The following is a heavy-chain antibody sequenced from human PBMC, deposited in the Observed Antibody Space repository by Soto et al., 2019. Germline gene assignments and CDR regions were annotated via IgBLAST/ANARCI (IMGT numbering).Heavy chain of an antibody. CDR1: GGTFSSYA. D-gene: IGHD3-3*02. Sequence: QVQLVQSGAEVKKPGSSVTFSCKASGGTFSSYASSWVRQAPGQGLAWMGGTIPIFGTANYAQKFQGSVSIAADASTSKAYMELISLRSEDTSVYDCARERVACLEWLGSEGWGQGTLVTVSS. CDR3: ARERVACLEWLGSEG. J-gene: IGHJ4*02. CDR2: TIPIFGTA. V-gene: IGHV1-69*12.